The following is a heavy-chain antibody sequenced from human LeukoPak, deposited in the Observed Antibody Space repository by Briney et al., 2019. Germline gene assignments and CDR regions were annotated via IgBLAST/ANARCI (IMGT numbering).Heavy chain of an antibody. CDR3: ARVVSGGVIWAY. CDR2: INPNSGDT. CDR1: GYTLSDYY. Sequence: ASVKVSCKASGYTLSDYYMHWVRQAPGQGLERMGWINPNSGDTMYAQSLQGRVTLTSDTSINTAYMELTRLRSDDTAVYFCARVVSGGVIWAYWGQGTLVTVSS. V-gene: IGHV1-2*02. D-gene: IGHD3-16*01. J-gene: IGHJ4*02.